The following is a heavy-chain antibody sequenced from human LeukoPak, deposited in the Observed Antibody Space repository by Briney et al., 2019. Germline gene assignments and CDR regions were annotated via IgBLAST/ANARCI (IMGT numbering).Heavy chain of an antibody. V-gene: IGHV4-39*07. CDR3: ARGGYSYGYRDYYMDV. CDR1: GGSISSSSYY. CDR2: IYYSGST. Sequence: SETLSLTCTVSGGSISSSSYYWGWIRQPPGKGLEWIGSIYYSGSTYYNPSLKSRVTISVDTSKNQFSLKLSSVTAADTAVYYCARGGYSYGYRDYYMDVWGKGTTVTVSS. J-gene: IGHJ6*03. D-gene: IGHD5-18*01.